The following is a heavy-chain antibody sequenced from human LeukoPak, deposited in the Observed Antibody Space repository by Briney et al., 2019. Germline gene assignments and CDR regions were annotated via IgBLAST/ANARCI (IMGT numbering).Heavy chain of an antibody. CDR3: ARERKSSTSMDY. CDR2: INTDGSTI. J-gene: IGHJ4*02. D-gene: IGHD2-2*01. CDR1: GFTFSSYW. Sequence: GGSLRLSCAPSGFTFSSYWMHWVRQAPGRGLVWVSRINTDGSTITYADSVKGRFTISRDNAKNTLYLQMNSLRAEDTAVYFCARERKSSTSMDYWGQGTLVTISS. V-gene: IGHV3-74*01.